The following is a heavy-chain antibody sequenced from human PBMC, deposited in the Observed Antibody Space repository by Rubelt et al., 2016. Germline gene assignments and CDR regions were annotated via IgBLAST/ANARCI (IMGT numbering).Heavy chain of an antibody. D-gene: IGHD1-14*01. Sequence: QVQLVQSGAEVKKPGASVKVSCKASGYTFTNYDINWVRQATGQGLEWMGWMNADRGNTGYAQKFQGRVTMTREMSTTTIYMEVSRRTSEDTAVYYCARETGAVEDWGQGTLITVSS. CDR1: GYTFTNYD. CDR3: ARETGAVED. J-gene: IGHJ4*02. CDR2: MNADRGNT. V-gene: IGHV1-8*01.